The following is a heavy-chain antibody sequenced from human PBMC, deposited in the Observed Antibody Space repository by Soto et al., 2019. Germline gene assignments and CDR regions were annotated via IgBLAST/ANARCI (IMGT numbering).Heavy chain of an antibody. CDR3: ARGSLNDYVWGSYRFSGGFDY. D-gene: IGHD3-16*02. Sequence: QVQLQQWGAGLLKPSETLSLTCAVYGGSFSGYYWSWIRQPPGKGLEWIGEINHSGSTNYNPSLKSRVTISVDTSKNQFSLKLSSVTAADTAVYYCARGSLNDYVWGSYRFSGGFDYWGQGTLVTVSS. CDR2: INHSGST. V-gene: IGHV4-34*01. CDR1: GGSFSGYY. J-gene: IGHJ4*02.